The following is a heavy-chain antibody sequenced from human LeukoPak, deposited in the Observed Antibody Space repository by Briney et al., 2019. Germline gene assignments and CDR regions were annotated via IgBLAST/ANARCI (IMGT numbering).Heavy chain of an antibody. CDR2: IYYSGST. J-gene: IGHJ3*02. D-gene: IGHD3-22*01. CDR1: GGSISSSSYY. V-gene: IGHV4-39*01. Sequence: ASETLSLTCTVSGGSISSSSYYWGWIRQPPGQGLEWIGSIYYSGSTYYNPSLKSRVTISVDTSKNQFSLKLSSVTAADTAVYYCARYRPTYYYDSSGYPDAFDIWGQGTMVTVSS. CDR3: ARYRPTYYYDSSGYPDAFDI.